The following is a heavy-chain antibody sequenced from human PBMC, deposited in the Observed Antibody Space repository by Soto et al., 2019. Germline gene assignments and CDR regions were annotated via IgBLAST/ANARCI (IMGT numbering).Heavy chain of an antibody. J-gene: IGHJ4*02. CDR1: GLTFGSRA. Sequence: VGSLRLSCVASGLTFGSRAMTWVRQAPGEGLQWVSTITDTGGDAKYADSVRGRFVISRDNSKKTLYLQMTSLTAEDSAMYYCARGSTDSYPGSRIFDFWGRGTLVTVSS. V-gene: IGHV3-23*01. D-gene: IGHD3-10*01. CDR3: ARGSTDSYPGSRIFDF. CDR2: ITDTGGDA.